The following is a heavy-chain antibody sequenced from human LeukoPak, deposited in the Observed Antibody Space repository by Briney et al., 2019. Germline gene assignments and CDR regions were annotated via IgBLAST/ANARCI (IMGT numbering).Heavy chain of an antibody. Sequence: GGSLRLSCAASGFTLSNFAMHWVRQATGKGLEWVSAIGTAGDTFYPGSVKGRFTISRENAKDSLYLQMNNLRAEDTAVYYCARQMTPHGNFDYWGQGTLVTVSS. CDR3: ARQMTPHGNFDY. V-gene: IGHV3-13*01. J-gene: IGHJ4*02. CDR1: GFTLSNFA. D-gene: IGHD1-26*01. CDR2: IGTAGDT.